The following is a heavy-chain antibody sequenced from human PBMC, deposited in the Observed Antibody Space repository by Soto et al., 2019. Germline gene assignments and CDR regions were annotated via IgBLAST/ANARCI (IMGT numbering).Heavy chain of an antibody. CDR1: GYSFTSYW. CDR2: IYPGDSAT. Sequence: VASLKISCKGSGYSFTSYWIGWVRQMPGKGLEWRGIIYPGDSATRYSPSFQGQLTISSDKSISAAYQEWRTLNAADNAMFYCASCNGPPNVFDIWGKGRMDSV. CDR3: ASCNGPPNVFDI. V-gene: IGHV5-51*01. J-gene: IGHJ3*02.